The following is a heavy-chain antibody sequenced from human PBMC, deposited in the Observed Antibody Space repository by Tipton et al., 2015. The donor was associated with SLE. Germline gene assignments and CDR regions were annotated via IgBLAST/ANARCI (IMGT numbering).Heavy chain of an antibody. V-gene: IGHV4-61*09. Sequence: LRLSCTVSGGSISSGSYYWSWIRQPAGKGLEWIGHIYTSGSTNYNPSLKSRVTISVDTSKNQFSLKVSSVTAADTAVYYCARQWQWLVRGYFDYWGQGTLVTVSS. CDR3: ARQWQWLVRGYFDY. CDR1: GGSISSGSYY. D-gene: IGHD6-19*01. CDR2: IYTSGST. J-gene: IGHJ4*02.